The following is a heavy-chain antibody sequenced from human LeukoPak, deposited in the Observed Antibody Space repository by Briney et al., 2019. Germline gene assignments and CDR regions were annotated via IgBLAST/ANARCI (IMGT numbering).Heavy chain of an antibody. CDR1: GGSFSGYN. CDR3: ARLSQKYYDVLTGNHKYYYYGLDV. Sequence: SETLSLTCAVYGGSFSGYNWSWIRQPPGKGLEWIGEINHSGSTNYNPSLKSRVNISVDTSKKQFSLKLSSVTAADTAVYYCARLSQKYYDVLTGNHKYYYYGLDVWGQGTTVTVSS. D-gene: IGHD3-9*01. J-gene: IGHJ6*02. CDR2: INHSGST. V-gene: IGHV4-34*01.